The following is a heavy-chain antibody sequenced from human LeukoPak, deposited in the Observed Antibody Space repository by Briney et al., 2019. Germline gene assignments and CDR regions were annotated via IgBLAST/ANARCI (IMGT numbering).Heavy chain of an antibody. J-gene: IGHJ5*02. CDR1: GGSISSGDYY. CDR3: ARDRDYNWFDP. D-gene: IGHD3-10*01. V-gene: IGHV4-30-4*01. Sequence: PSQTLSLTCTVSGGSISSGDYYWSWIRQPPGKGLEWIGYIYYSGSTYYNPSLKSRVTISVDMSKNQFSLKLSSVTAADTAVYYCARDRDYNWFDPWGQGTLVTVSS. CDR2: IYYSGST.